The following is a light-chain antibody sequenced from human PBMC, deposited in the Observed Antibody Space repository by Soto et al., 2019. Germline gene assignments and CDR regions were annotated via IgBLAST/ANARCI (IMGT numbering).Light chain of an antibody. V-gene: IGLV2-14*01. Sequence: QSALTQPASVSGSPGQSITISCTGTSSDVGCYNYVSWYQQHPGKAPILMIYDVSNRPSGVSNRFSGSKSGNTASLTISGLQAEDEADYYCSSYTSSILFGGGTKVTVL. CDR3: SSYTSSIL. J-gene: IGLJ2*01. CDR2: DVS. CDR1: SSDVGCYNY.